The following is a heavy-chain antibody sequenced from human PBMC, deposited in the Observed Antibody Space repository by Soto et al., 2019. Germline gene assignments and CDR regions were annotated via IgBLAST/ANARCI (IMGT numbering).Heavy chain of an antibody. Sequence: QVQLVQSGAEVKKPGSSVKVSCKASGGTFGSYAISWVRQAPGQGLEWMGGIIPIPGTANYAQKFQGRVTIAADESTSTAYRELRSLRSEDTAVYYCARSQGTSTSLEIYYYYYYGMDVWGQGTTVTVSS. CDR3: ARSQGTSTSLEIYYYYYYGMDV. J-gene: IGHJ6*02. CDR2: IIPIPGTA. D-gene: IGHD2-2*01. CDR1: GGTFGSYA. V-gene: IGHV1-69*01.